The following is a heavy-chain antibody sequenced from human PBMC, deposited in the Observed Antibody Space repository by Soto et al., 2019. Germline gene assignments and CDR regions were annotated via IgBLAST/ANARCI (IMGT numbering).Heavy chain of an antibody. CDR1: GNIFTGYG. D-gene: IGHD3-10*01. CDR2: IKQDGSEK. V-gene: IGHV3-7*01. CDR3: ARELETLGGLHDY. Sequence: GGSLRLSCAAPGNIFTGYGMHWVRQPPGKGLEWVANIKQDGSEKYYVDSVKGRFTISRDNAKNSLYLQMNSLRAEDTAVYYCARELETLGGLHDYWGQGTLVTVSS. J-gene: IGHJ4*02.